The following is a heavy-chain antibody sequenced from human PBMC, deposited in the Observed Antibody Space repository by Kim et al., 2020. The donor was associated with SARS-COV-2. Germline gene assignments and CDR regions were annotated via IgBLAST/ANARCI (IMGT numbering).Heavy chain of an antibody. J-gene: IGHJ3*02. CDR2: INAGNGNT. V-gene: IGHV1-3*01. CDR1: GYTFTSYA. Sequence: ASVKVSCKASGYTFTSYAMHWVRQAPGQRLEWMGWINAGNGNTKYSQKFQGRVTITRDTSASTAYMELSSLRSEDTAVYYCARDRLLSGSGSYYNFDAFDIWGQGTMVTVSS. D-gene: IGHD3-10*01. CDR3: ARDRLLSGSGSYYNFDAFDI.